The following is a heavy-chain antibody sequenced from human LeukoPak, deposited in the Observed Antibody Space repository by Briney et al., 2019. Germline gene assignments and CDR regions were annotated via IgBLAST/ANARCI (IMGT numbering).Heavy chain of an antibody. CDR3: VYSSSSGGDY. CDR2: IIPIFGTA. V-gene: IGHV1-69*05. D-gene: IGHD6-6*01. J-gene: IGHJ4*02. CDR1: GGTFSSYA. Sequence: SVKVSCKASGGTFSSYAISWARQAPGQGLEWMGGIIPIFGTANYAQKFQGRVTITTDESTSTAYMELSSLRSEDTAVYYCVYSSSSGGDYWGQGTLVTVSS.